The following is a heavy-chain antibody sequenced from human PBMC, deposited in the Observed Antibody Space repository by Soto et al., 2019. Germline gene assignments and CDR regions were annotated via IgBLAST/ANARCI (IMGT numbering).Heavy chain of an antibody. D-gene: IGHD3-10*01. J-gene: IGHJ6*02. Sequence: SETLSLTCTVSGGSISSYYWSWIRQPPGKGLEWIGYIYYSGSTNYNPSLKSRVTISVDTSKNQFSLKLSSVTAADTAVYYCAREISRVFYNVKAGTLNGMVSGDQGPTVTVS. CDR3: AREISRVFYNVKAGTLNGMVS. CDR2: IYYSGST. V-gene: IGHV4-59*01. CDR1: GGSISSYY.